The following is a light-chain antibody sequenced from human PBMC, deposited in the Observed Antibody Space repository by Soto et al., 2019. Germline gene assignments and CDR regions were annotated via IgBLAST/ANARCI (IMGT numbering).Light chain of an antibody. J-gene: IGKJ2*01. Sequence: EIVLTQSPATLSLSPGERATLSFRASQSVSSYLAWYQQKPGQAPRLLIYDASNSATGIPARFSGSGSGTDFTLTISSLEPEDFAVYYCQQRSTWPMYTFGQGTNLEIK. CDR2: DAS. CDR3: QQRSTWPMYT. V-gene: IGKV3-11*01. CDR1: QSVSSY.